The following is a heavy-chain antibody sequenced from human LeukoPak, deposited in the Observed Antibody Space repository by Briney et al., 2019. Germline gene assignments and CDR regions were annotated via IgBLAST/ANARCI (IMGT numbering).Heavy chain of an antibody. V-gene: IGHV4-59*01. Sequence: SETLSLTCTVSGGSISSYYWRWLRQPPGKGLEWVGYIYYSGSTNYNPSLKSRVTISVDTSKNQFSLKLSSVTAADTAVYYCARGQVVTAIIDYWGQGTLVTVSS. CDR2: IYYSGST. CDR1: GGSISSYY. CDR3: ARGQVVTAIIDY. D-gene: IGHD2-21*02. J-gene: IGHJ4*02.